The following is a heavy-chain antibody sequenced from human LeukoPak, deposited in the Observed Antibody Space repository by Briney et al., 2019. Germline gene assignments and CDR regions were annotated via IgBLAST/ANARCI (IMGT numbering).Heavy chain of an antibody. V-gene: IGHV3-43*01. CDR1: GFTFSSYA. CDR2: ISWDGGST. J-gene: IGHJ4*02. D-gene: IGHD5-12*01. Sequence: GGSLRLSCAASGFTFSSYAMSWVRQAPGKGLEWVSLISWDGGSTYYADSVKGRFTISRDNSKNSLYLQMNSLRTEDTALYYCAKDRGGYDSQYYFDYWGQGTLVTVPS. CDR3: AKDRGGYDSQYYFDY.